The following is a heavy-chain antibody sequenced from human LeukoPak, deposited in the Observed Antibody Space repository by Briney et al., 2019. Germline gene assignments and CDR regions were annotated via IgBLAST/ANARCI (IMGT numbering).Heavy chain of an antibody. CDR3: ARVRVRGVISKGVPYFDY. D-gene: IGHD3-10*01. CDR2: IYYSGST. Sequence: PSETLSLTCTVSGGSISSGDYYWSWIRQPPGKGLEWIGYIYYSGSTNYNPSLKSRVTISVDTSKNQFSLKLSSVTAADTAVYYCARVRVRGVISKGVPYFDYWGQGTLVTVSS. V-gene: IGHV4-61*08. J-gene: IGHJ4*02. CDR1: GGSISSGDYY.